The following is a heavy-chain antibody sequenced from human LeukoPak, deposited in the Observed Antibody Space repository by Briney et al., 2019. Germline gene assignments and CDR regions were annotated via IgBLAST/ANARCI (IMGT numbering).Heavy chain of an antibody. CDR3: ARSRIVGALGSFDY. V-gene: IGHV1-69*13. CDR2: IIPIFGTA. J-gene: IGHJ4*02. CDR1: GGTLSSYA. D-gene: IGHD1-26*01. Sequence: ASVKVSCKASGGTLSSYAISWVRQAPGQGLEWMGGIIPIFGTANYAQKFQGRVTITADESTSTAYMELSSLRSEDTAVYYCARSRIVGALGSFDYWGQGTLVTVSS.